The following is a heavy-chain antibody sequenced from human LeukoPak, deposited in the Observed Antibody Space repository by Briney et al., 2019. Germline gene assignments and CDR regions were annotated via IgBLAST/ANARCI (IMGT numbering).Heavy chain of an antibody. V-gene: IGHV3-23*01. Sequence: PGGSLRLSCAASGFTFSNCAMNWVRRAPGKGLEWVSTISDGGGSTDFADSVKGRFTISRDNSKNTLYLQMNSLRVEDTAVYYCAKSPGSGWSVNYFDYWGQGTLVTVSS. CDR2: ISDGGGST. CDR1: GFTFSNCA. D-gene: IGHD6-19*01. J-gene: IGHJ4*02. CDR3: AKSPGSGWSVNYFDY.